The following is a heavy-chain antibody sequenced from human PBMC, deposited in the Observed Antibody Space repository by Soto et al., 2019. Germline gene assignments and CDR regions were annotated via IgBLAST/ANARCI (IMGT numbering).Heavy chain of an antibody. D-gene: IGHD3-10*01. CDR3: ADSWLPTSY. V-gene: IGHV3-74*01. Sequence: GPLRRSCAASVFSFSHYWMHWVRQAPGKGLVWVSRISPDGRTTTYADSVKGRFTISRDNAKSTLYLQMNSLTVEDGAVYYCADSWLPTSYWGPGTLVTVSS. CDR2: ISPDGRTT. J-gene: IGHJ4*02. CDR1: VFSFSHYW.